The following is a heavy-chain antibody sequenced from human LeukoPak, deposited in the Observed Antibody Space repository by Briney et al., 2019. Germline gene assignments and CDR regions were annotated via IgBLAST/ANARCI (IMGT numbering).Heavy chain of an antibody. CDR3: ARVAAGTTFMDNWFDP. CDR1: GGTFRYYA. D-gene: IGHD1-7*01. CDR2: LIPMFGTT. Sequence: ATVKVSCKTSGGTFRYYAIGWVRQAPGHGLEWMGGLIPMFGTTNYAQQFQGGVTITADESTTTSYMELSRLRFEDTAVYFCARVAAGTTFMDNWFDPWGQGTLVTVSS. V-gene: IGHV1-69*13. J-gene: IGHJ5*02.